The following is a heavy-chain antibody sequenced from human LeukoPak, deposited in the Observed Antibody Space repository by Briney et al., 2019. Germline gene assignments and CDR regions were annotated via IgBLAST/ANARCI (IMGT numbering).Heavy chain of an antibody. CDR1: GGSISSYY. Sequence: SETLSLTCTVSGGSISSYYWSWIRQPPGKGLEWIGYIYYSGSTNYNPSLKSRVTISVDMSKNQFSLKLSSVTAADTAVYYCARDPYYYDSSGYSWGQGTLVTVSS. V-gene: IGHV4-59*01. J-gene: IGHJ5*02. CDR3: ARDPYYYDSSGYS. CDR2: IYYSGST. D-gene: IGHD3-22*01.